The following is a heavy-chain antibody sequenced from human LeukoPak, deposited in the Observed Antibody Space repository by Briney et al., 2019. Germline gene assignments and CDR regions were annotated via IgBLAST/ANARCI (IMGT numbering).Heavy chain of an antibody. J-gene: IGHJ4*02. V-gene: IGHV3-7*03. D-gene: IGHD3-10*01. Sequence: GSPRLSCAASGFTFSNYWMSWVRQAPGKGLEWVANIKEDGSEKHYVDSVKGRFTISRDNAKDSLYLQMNSLRVDDTAVYYCARTIRGYWGQGTLVTVSS. CDR2: IKEDGSEK. CDR1: GFTFSNYW. CDR3: ARTIRGY.